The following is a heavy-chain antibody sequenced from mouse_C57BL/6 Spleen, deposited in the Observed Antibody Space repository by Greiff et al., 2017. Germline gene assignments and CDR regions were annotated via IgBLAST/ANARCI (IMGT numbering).Heavy chain of an antibody. V-gene: IGHV3-6*01. CDR1: GYPITSGYY. CDR2: ISYDGSN. CDR3: ARMEDYDGYFDV. J-gene: IGHJ1*03. Sequence: ESGPGLVKPSQSLSLTCSVTGYPITSGYYWNWIRQFPGNKLEWMGYISYDGSNNYNPSLKNRISITRDTSKNQFFLKLNSVTTEDTATYYCARMEDYDGYFDVWGTGTTVTVSS. D-gene: IGHD2-4*01.